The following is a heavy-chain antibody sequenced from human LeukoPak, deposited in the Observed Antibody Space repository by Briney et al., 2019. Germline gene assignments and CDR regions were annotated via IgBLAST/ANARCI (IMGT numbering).Heavy chain of an antibody. CDR3: ARRMTTVNLIGVDDAFDI. D-gene: IGHD4-11*01. CDR1: GRSISSHY. J-gene: IGHJ3*02. Sequence: SETLSLTCTVSGRSISSHYSSWVRQPPGKGLGWHGYIYYSGSTNYNPSLKSRVTISVDTSKNQFSLKLSSVTAADTAVYYCARRMTTVNLIGVDDAFDIWGQGTMVTVSS. V-gene: IGHV4-59*11. CDR2: IYYSGST.